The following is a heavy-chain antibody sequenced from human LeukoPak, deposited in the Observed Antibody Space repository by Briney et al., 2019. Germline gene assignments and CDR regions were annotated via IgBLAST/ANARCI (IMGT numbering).Heavy chain of an antibody. CDR3: AKDRDFWSGYRYYFDY. CDR1: GFTFSSYG. D-gene: IGHD3-3*01. V-gene: IGHV3-30*18. Sequence: GRSLRLSCAASGFTFSSYGMYWVRQAPGKGLEWVAVISYDGSNKYYADSVKGRFAISRDNSKNTLYLQMNSLRAEDTAVYYCAKDRDFWSGYRYYFDYWGQGTPVTVST. CDR2: ISYDGSNK. J-gene: IGHJ4*02.